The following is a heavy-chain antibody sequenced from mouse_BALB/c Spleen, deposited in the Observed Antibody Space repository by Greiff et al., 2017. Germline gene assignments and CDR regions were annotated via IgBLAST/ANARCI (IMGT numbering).Heavy chain of an antibody. D-gene: IGHD2-3*01. Sequence: EVKVVESGGGLVKPGGSLKLSCAASGFTFSSYAMSWVRQSPEKRLEWVAEISSGGSYTYYPDTVTGRFTISRDNAKNTLYLEMSSLRSEDTAMYYCARDDGYYDYYAMDYWGQGTSVTVSS. V-gene: IGHV5-9-4*01. CDR2: ISSGGSYT. J-gene: IGHJ4*01. CDR1: GFTFSSYA. CDR3: ARDDGYYDYYAMDY.